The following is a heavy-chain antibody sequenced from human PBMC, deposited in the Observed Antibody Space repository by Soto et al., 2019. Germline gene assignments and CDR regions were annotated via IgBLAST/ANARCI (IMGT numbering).Heavy chain of an antibody. CDR1: GFMFSSYA. Sequence: QVQLVESGGGVVQPGRSLRLSCAASGFMFSSYAMQWVRQAPGKGLEWVAVQTYDGSNKYYADSVKGRFTISRDNSKNTLYLQMNSLGAEDTAVYYCARAGGVLVDYWGQGTLVTVSS. J-gene: IGHJ4*02. CDR3: ARAGGVLVDY. D-gene: IGHD2-8*02. CDR2: QTYDGSNK. V-gene: IGHV3-30-3*01.